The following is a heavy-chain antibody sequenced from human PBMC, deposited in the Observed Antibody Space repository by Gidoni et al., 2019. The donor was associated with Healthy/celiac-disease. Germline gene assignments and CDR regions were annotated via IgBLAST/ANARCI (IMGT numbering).Heavy chain of an antibody. CDR3: TTWIQLWYRNFDY. Sequence: VQLVAAGGGLVQPGGSLKLSSATSGFTFRGSAMHWVRQASGKGLEWVGRIRSKANSYATAYAASVKGRFTISRDDSKNTAYLQMNSLKTEDTAVYYCTTWIQLWYRNFDYWGQGTLVTVSS. CDR2: IRSKANSYAT. J-gene: IGHJ4*02. V-gene: IGHV3-73*01. D-gene: IGHD5-18*01. CDR1: GFTFRGSA.